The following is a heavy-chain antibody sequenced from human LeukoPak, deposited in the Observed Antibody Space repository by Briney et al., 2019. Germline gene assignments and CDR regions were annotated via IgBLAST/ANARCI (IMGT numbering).Heavy chain of an antibody. CDR2: ISAYNGNT. CDR1: GYTFTSYG. V-gene: IGHV1-18*01. D-gene: IGHD3-22*01. J-gene: IGHJ4*02. Sequence: ASVKVSCKASGYTFTSYGISWVRQAPGQGLEWMGWISAYNGNTNYAQKLQGRVTMTTDTSTSTAYMELRSLRSDDTAVYYCAGGISSGYYYEGYFDYWGQGTLVTVSS. CDR3: AGGISSGYYYEGYFDY.